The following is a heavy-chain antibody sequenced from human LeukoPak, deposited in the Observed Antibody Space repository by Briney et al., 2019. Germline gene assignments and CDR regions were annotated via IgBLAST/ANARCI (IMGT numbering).Heavy chain of an antibody. CDR3: ARGGRSGYFGSGSHDY. Sequence: SETLSLTCAVYGGSFSGYYWSWIRQPPGKGLEWIGEINHSGRINCNPSLKSRVTISVHTSKNQFSLELSSVTAADTAVYYCARGGRSGYFGSGSHDYWGRGTLVTVSS. D-gene: IGHD3-10*01. CDR1: GGSFSGYY. J-gene: IGHJ4*02. V-gene: IGHV4-34*01. CDR2: INHSGRI.